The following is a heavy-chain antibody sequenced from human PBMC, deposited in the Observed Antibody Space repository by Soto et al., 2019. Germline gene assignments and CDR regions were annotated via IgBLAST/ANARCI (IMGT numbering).Heavy chain of an antibody. Sequence: SVKVSCKASGGTFSSYAISWVRQAPGQGLEWMGGIIPIFGTANYAQKFQGRVTITADESTSTAYMELSSLRSEDTAVYYCARLAVAGQVDYYYCGMDVWGQGTTVTVSS. CDR1: GGTFSSYA. CDR3: ARLAVAGQVDYYYCGMDV. D-gene: IGHD6-19*01. CDR2: IIPIFGTA. J-gene: IGHJ6*02. V-gene: IGHV1-69*13.